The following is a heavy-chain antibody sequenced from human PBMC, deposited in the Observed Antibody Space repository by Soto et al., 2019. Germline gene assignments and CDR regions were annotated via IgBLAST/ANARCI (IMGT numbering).Heavy chain of an antibody. CDR3: ARDSPPYSSSPRALNYYYYYGMDV. V-gene: IGHV3-21*01. CDR1: GFTFSSYS. CDR2: ISSSSSYI. D-gene: IGHD6-6*01. Sequence: EVQLVESGGGLVKPGGSLRLSCAASGFTFSSYSMNWVRQAPGKGLEWVSSISSSSSYIYYADSVKGRFTISRDNAKNSLYLQMNSLRAEDTAVYYCARDSPPYSSSPRALNYYYYYGMDVWGQGTTVTVSS. J-gene: IGHJ6*02.